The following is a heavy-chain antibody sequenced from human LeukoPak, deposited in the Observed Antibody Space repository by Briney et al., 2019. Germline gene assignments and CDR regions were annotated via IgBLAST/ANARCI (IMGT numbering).Heavy chain of an antibody. D-gene: IGHD2-2*01. CDR3: AQMSSSSSHYDAFDI. CDR2: ISSSVETM. V-gene: IGHV3-11*04. CDR1: AFTLSDYY. Sequence: GGSLRLSCAASAFTLSDYYMSWIRQAPGKGLEWISYISSSVETMYYADSVKGRFTISRDNAKNSLYLQMNSLRAEDTAVYYCAQMSSSSSHYDAFDIWGQGTMVTVSS. J-gene: IGHJ3*02.